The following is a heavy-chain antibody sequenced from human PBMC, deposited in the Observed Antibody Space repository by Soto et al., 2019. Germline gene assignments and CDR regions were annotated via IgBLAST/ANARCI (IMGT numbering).Heavy chain of an antibody. D-gene: IGHD3-10*01. CDR3: ARHGSGSYYNNWFDP. J-gene: IGHJ5*02. Sequence: SETMSLTCSVSGGSLSNYYLSWIRQNPGKGLEWIGSIYYSGSTYYNPSLKSRVTISVDTSKNQFSLKLSSVTVADTAVYYCARHGSGSYYNNWFDPWGQGTLVTVSS. CDR2: IYYSGST. CDR1: GGSLSNYY. V-gene: IGHV4-39*01.